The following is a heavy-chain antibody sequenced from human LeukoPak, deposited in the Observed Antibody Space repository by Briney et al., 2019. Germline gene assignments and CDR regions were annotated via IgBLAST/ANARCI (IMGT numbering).Heavy chain of an antibody. CDR1: GFTFRNYG. J-gene: IGHJ4*02. CDR2: LRYDGRNK. D-gene: IGHD2-8*01. V-gene: IGHV3-30*02. Sequence: PGGSLRLSCSPSGFTFRNYGMHWVRQAPGKGLEWVSWLRYDGRNKAYADSVKGRFTISRDNSENMLYLQLNSLRDEDTAVYYCARGLMTPNTYCDLWGQGTLVTVSS. CDR3: ARGLMTPNTYCDL.